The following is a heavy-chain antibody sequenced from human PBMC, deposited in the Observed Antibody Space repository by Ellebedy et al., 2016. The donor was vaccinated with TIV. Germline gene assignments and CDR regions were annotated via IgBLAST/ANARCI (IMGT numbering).Heavy chain of an antibody. CDR1: GGSVSSGSYY. CDR2: IYYSGST. Sequence: SETLSLXCTVSGGSVSSGSYYWSWIRQPPGKGLEWIGYIYYSGSTNYNPSLKSRVTISVDTSKNQFSLKLSSVTAADTAVYYCARLALYGSGSYVMGWGQGTLVTVSS. J-gene: IGHJ4*02. CDR3: ARLALYGSGSYVMG. V-gene: IGHV4-61*01. D-gene: IGHD3-10*01.